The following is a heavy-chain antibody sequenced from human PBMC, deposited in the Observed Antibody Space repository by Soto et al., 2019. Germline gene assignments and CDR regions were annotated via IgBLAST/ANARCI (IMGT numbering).Heavy chain of an antibody. CDR2: IIPILGIA. J-gene: IGHJ5*02. V-gene: IGHV1-69*04. CDR3: AREDIVVVPAAKTTWFDP. D-gene: IGHD2-2*01. CDR1: GGTFSSYT. Sequence: SVKVSCKASGGTFSSYTISWVRQAPGQGLEWMGRIIPILGIANYAQKFQGRVTITADKSTSTAYMELSSLRSEDTAVYYCAREDIVVVPAAKTTWFDPWGQGTLVTVSS.